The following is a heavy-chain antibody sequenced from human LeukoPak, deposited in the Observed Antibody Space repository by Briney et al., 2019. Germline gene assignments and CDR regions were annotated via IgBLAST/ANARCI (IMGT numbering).Heavy chain of an antibody. CDR1: GSTFSSYP. V-gene: IGHV3-23*01. CDR3: AKDIQLST. J-gene: IGHJ3*01. Sequence: GGSLRLSCAASGSTFSSYPMNWVRQAPGRGLEWVSLIGPVGDSPFYADSVKGRFTISRDNSKNTLSLQMNSLRVEDTAIYYCAKDIQLSTWGLGTMVTVSS. CDR2: IGPVGDSP. D-gene: IGHD5-24*01.